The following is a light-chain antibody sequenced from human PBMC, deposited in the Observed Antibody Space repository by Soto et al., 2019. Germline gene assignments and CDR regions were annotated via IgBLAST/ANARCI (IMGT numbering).Light chain of an antibody. CDR1: SSNIGAGYD. Sequence: QSVLTQPPSVSGAPGQRVTISCTGSSSNIGAGYDVHWYQQLPGTAPKLLIYGNSNRPSGVPDRFSGSKSGTSASLAITGLQAEDEADYSCQSYDSSLSVGVFGGGTKVTVL. CDR3: QSYDSSLSVGV. J-gene: IGLJ3*02. V-gene: IGLV1-40*01. CDR2: GNS.